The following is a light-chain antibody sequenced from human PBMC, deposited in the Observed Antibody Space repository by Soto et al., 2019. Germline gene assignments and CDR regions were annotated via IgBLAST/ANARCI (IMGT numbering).Light chain of an antibody. V-gene: IGKV4-1*01. Sequence: DIVMTQSPDSLAVSLGERATINCKSSQSVLYSSNNKNYLAWYQQKPGQPPKLLIYWASTRESGVPDRFSVSGSGTDFTLNISSLQAENVAVYYCQQYYSTHWTFGRGTKVEIK. CDR3: QQYYSTHWT. CDR2: WAS. J-gene: IGKJ1*01. CDR1: QSVLYSSNNKNY.